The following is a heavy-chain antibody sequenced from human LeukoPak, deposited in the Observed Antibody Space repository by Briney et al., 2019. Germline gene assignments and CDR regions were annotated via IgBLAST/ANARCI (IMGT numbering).Heavy chain of an antibody. CDR1: GYSFTTYD. V-gene: IGHV1-8*01. Sequence: GASVKVSCKASGYSFTTYDINRVRQAAGQGLEWVAWMNPNSGNTGYAQKFQGRVTMTRNTSISTAYMELSSLRSEDTAVYYCARGPQAPGYCSGGSCYSFYYYYMDVWGKGTTVTVSS. CDR2: MNPNSGNT. D-gene: IGHD2-15*01. CDR3: ARGPQAPGYCSGGSCYSFYYYYMDV. J-gene: IGHJ6*03.